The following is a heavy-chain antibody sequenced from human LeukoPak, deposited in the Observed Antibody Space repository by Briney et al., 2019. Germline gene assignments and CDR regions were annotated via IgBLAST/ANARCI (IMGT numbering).Heavy chain of an antibody. D-gene: IGHD5-24*01. J-gene: IGHJ4*02. V-gene: IGHV4-31*03. CDR3: ARGVRWLQLSYFDY. CDR2: IYYSGST. Sequence: SETLSLTCPVSSGSISSGVYYWSWIRQHPGKGLEWIGYIYYSGSTYYNPSLKSRVTISVDTSKDQFSLKLSSVTAADTAVYYCARGVRWLQLSYFDYWGQGTLVTVSS. CDR1: SGSISSGVYY.